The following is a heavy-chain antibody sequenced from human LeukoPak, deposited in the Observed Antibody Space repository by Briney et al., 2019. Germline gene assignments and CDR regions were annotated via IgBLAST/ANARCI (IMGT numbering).Heavy chain of an antibody. V-gene: IGHV1-18*01. CDR1: GYTFTSYG. Sequence: ASVKVSCKASGYTFTSYGISWVRQAPGQGLEWMGWISAYNGNTNYAQKFQGRVTMTRDTSISTAYMELSRLRSDDTAVYYCASPIGPGDRKSAFDIWGQGTMVTVSS. CDR2: ISAYNGNT. J-gene: IGHJ3*02. CDR3: ASPIGPGDRKSAFDI. D-gene: IGHD3-10*01.